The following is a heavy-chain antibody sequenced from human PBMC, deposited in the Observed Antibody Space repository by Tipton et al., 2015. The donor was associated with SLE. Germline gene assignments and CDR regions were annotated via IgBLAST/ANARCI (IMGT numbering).Heavy chain of an antibody. V-gene: IGHV4-59*01. J-gene: IGHJ4*02. D-gene: IGHD4-11*01. CDR3: ARWAGPTVNLDY. CDR1: GGSISSYY. Sequence: TLSLTCTVSGGSISSYYWSWIRQPPGKGLEWIGYIYYRGSTNYNPSLKSRVTISVDTSKNQFSLKLSSVTAADTAVYYCARWAGPTVNLDYWGQGTLVTVSS. CDR2: IYYRGST.